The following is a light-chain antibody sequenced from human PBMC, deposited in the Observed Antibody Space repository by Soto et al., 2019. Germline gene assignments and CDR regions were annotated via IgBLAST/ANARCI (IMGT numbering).Light chain of an antibody. CDR1: QSVSNN. CDR2: DIS. V-gene: IGKV3-15*01. CDR3: QRYNDWPLT. J-gene: IGKJ1*01. Sequence: EIVMTQSPATLSMSPGERATLSCRASQSVSNNLAWYQQKPGQAPRLLIYDISTRASGVPARFSGSGSGTEFTLTISTLQSEDFAVYYCQRYNDWPLTFGQGTKVEIK.